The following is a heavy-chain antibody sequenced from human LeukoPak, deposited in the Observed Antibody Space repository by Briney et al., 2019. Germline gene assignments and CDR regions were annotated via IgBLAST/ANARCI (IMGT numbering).Heavy chain of an antibody. J-gene: IGHJ6*02. Sequence: GASVKVSCKASGYTFTNYGITWVRQVPGQGLEWMGWIDSRNGHTKYGQKFQGRVIMTTDTSTSTTYMELRSLRSDDTAVYYCARVEPYYYGMDVWGQGTTVTVSS. CDR1: GYTFTNYG. CDR2: IDSRNGHT. V-gene: IGHV1-18*01. CDR3: ARVEPYYYGMDV. D-gene: IGHD1-1*01.